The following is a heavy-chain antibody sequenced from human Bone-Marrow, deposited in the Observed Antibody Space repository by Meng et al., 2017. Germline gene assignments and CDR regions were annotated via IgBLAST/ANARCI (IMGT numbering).Heavy chain of an antibody. Sequence: QVQLVQSGAGVKNPGSSVKVSCKASGGTFNTYTISWVRQAPGQGLEWMGGVIPIFDKANYAQKFQGRVTITADESTSTVYMELSSLRSEDTAVYYCARDFRDGDYVGVWFDPWGQGTLVTVSS. V-gene: IGHV1-69*01. CDR3: ARDFRDGDYVGVWFDP. D-gene: IGHD4-17*01. J-gene: IGHJ5*02. CDR1: GGTFNTYT. CDR2: VIPIFDKA.